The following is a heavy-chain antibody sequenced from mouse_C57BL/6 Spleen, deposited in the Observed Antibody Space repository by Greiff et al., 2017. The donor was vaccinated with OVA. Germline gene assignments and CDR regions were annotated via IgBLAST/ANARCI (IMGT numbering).Heavy chain of an antibody. Sequence: QVQLQQSGAELVKPGASVKLSCKASGYTFTEYTIHWVKQRSGQGLEWIGWFYPGSGSIKYNEKFKDKATMTADKSSSTVYMELSRLTSEDSAVYFCARHEERDYDYDGWDFDDWGQGTTLTVSS. V-gene: IGHV1-62-2*01. D-gene: IGHD2-4*01. CDR2: FYPGSGSI. CDR3: ARHEERDYDYDGWDFDD. J-gene: IGHJ2*01. CDR1: GYTFTEYT.